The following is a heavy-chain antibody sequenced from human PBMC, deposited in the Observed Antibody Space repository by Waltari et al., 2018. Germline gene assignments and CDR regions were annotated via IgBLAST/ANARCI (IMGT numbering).Heavy chain of an antibody. CDR2: ISWNSADI. Sequence: EVQLVESGGGLVQPGGYMRLSCVASGFSSPAFAMHWVRQAPGKGLEWVSGISWNSADIGYADSVKGRFTISRDNAKNSLSLQMSSLRPEDTALYYCARTYCTGGSCYNPFDHWGQGTLVTVSS. J-gene: IGHJ4*02. V-gene: IGHV3-9*02. CDR1: GFSSPAFA. D-gene: IGHD2-15*01. CDR3: ARTYCTGGSCYNPFDH.